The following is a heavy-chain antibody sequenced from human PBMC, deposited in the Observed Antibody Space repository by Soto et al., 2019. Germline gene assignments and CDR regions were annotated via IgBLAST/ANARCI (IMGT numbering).Heavy chain of an antibody. V-gene: IGHV3-23*01. Sequence: GGSLRLSCAASGFGFRTYAMSWVRQAPGKGLEWVSALSGSGNKTYYADSVRGRFTISRDNSKNTLYLQMHSLRAEDTAVYYCAKALRLHFDYWGQGTVVTVSS. J-gene: IGHJ4*02. CDR1: GFGFRTYA. D-gene: IGHD3-16*01. CDR2: LSGSGNKT. CDR3: AKALRLHFDY.